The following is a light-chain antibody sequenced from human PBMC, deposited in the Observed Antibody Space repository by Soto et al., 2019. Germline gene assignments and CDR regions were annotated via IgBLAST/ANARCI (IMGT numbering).Light chain of an antibody. CDR3: QQSYSTPRIT. CDR2: AAP. J-gene: IGKJ3*01. Sequence: DIPMTQSPSSLSASVGDRVTITCRASQSISSYLNWYQQKPGKAPKLLIYAAPSLQSGVPSRFSGSGSGTDFTLTISSLQPEDFATYYCQQSYSTPRITFGPGTKVDIK. V-gene: IGKV1-39*01. CDR1: QSISSY.